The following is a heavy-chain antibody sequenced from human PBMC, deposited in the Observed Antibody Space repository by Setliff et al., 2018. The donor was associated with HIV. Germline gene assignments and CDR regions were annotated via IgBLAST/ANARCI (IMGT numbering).Heavy chain of an antibody. CDR2: VYTSGKH. V-gene: IGHV4-4*08. D-gene: IGHD3-9*01. CDR1: GGAITSYY. CDR3: ARGEGGFLDFDLVLTTFDF. J-gene: IGHJ4*02. Sequence: SETLSLTCTVSGGAITSYYWSWLRLPAGKGLEWIGYVYTSGKHNYNPSLESRAAIFLDTSKKQFSLSQTSVTAADTAVYYCARGEGGFLDFDLVLTTFDFWGQGTPVTVSS.